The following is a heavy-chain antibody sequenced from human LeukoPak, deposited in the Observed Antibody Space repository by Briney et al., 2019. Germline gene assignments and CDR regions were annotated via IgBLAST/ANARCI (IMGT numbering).Heavy chain of an antibody. CDR2: ISSSSYI. V-gene: IGHV3-21*01. D-gene: IGHD6-19*01. CDR3: ARYGYSSGWYAFDY. CDR1: GFTFSSYS. Sequence: GGSLRLSCAASGFTFSSYSMNWVRQAPGKGLEWVSSISSSSYIYYADSVKGRFTISRDNAKNSLYLQMNSLRAEDTAVYHCARYGYSSGWYAFDYWGQGTLVTVSS. J-gene: IGHJ4*02.